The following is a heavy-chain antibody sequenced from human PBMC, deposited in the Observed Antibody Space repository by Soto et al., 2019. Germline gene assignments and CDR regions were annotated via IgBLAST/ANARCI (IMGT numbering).Heavy chain of an antibody. V-gene: IGHV3-30-3*01. J-gene: IGHJ4*02. D-gene: IGHD3-22*01. CDR2: ISYDGSNK. Sequence: GGSLRLSCAASGFTFSSYAMHWVRQAPGKGLEWVAVISYDGSNKYYADSVKGRFTISRDNSKNTLYLQMNSLRAEDTAVYYCARDRYYDSSGYYTPFDYWGQGTLVTVSS. CDR3: ARDRYYDSSGYYTPFDY. CDR1: GFTFSSYA.